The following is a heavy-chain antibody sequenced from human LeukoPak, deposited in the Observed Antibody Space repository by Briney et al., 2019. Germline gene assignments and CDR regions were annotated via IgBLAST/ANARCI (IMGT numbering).Heavy chain of an antibody. CDR2: ISYDGSNK. CDR3: ARDRQYYFDY. CDR1: GFTFSSYA. D-gene: IGHD4-11*01. Sequence: GGSLRLSCAASGFTFSSYAMHWVRQAPGKGLEWVAVISYDGSNKYYADSVKGRFTISRDNSKNTLYLQMNSLRAEDTAVYYCARDRQYYFDYWGQGTLVTVSS. V-gene: IGHV3-30-3*01. J-gene: IGHJ4*02.